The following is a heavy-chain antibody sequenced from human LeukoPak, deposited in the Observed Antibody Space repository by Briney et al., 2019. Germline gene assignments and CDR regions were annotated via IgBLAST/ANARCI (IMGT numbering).Heavy chain of an antibody. CDR3: ASSFYDSSGYYRGDWFDP. V-gene: IGHV6-1*01. CDR2: TYYRSKWYN. Sequence: SQTLSLTCAISGDSVSSNSAAWNWIRQSPSRGLEWPGRTYYRSKWYNDYAVSVKSRITINPDTSKNQFSLQLNSVTPEDTAVYYCASSFYDSSGYYRGDWFDPWGQGTLVTVSS. D-gene: IGHD3-22*01. J-gene: IGHJ5*02. CDR1: GDSVSSNSAA.